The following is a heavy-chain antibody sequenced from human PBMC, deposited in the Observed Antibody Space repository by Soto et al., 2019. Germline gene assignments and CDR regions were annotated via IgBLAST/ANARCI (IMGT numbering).Heavy chain of an antibody. CDR1: GFTVNSNY. J-gene: IGHJ6*02. D-gene: IGHD3-16*01. V-gene: IGHV3-53*02. Sequence: EVQVLATGGGLIQPGGSLRLSCAASGFTVNSNYMSWVRQAPGEGLQWVSITNTGGTTYYGDSVKGRCTFSRNNSKNTLYLQMISLRAVDTAVYYCAKGDGVMLAVSGQGTTVSVSS. CDR3: AKGDGVMLAV. CDR2: TNTGGTT.